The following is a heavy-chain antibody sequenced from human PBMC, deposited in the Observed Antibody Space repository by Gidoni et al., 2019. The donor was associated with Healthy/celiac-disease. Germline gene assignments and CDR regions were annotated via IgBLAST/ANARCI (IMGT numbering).Heavy chain of an antibody. CDR2: IYWDDNK. CDR3: AYSASWWLGNWFDP. Sequence: QITLKESGPTLVKPTQTLTLTCTFSGFSLRTSGVAVGWIRQPPGKALEWLAVIYWDDNKRYSPSLKRRSTITKDTSKNQVVLTMTTMDPVDTATYYCAYSASWWLGNWFDPWGQGTLVTVSS. D-gene: IGHD6-19*01. J-gene: IGHJ5*02. V-gene: IGHV2-5*02. CDR1: GFSLRTSGVA.